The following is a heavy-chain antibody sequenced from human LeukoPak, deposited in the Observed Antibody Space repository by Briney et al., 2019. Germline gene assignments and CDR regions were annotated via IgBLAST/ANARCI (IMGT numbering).Heavy chain of an antibody. Sequence: GRSLRLSCAASGFTFGSYAMHWVRQAPGKGLEWVAVISYDGSNKYYADSVKGRFTISRDNSKNTLYLQMNSLRAEDTAVYYCARDSIVGATWGQGTLVTVSS. D-gene: IGHD1-26*01. CDR3: ARDSIVGAT. V-gene: IGHV3-30-3*01. J-gene: IGHJ4*02. CDR1: GFTFGSYA. CDR2: ISYDGSNK.